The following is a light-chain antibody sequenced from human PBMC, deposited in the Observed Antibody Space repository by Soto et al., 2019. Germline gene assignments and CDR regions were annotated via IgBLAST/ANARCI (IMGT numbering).Light chain of an antibody. V-gene: IGLV2-23*03. J-gene: IGLJ2*01. Sequence: QPASVSGSPGQSITISCTGTSSDVGNYNLVSWYQQFPGKAPKLIIYEGSRRPSGVSNRFSGSKSGNTASLTISVLQAEDEADYYCCSYAGSFTFDVFGGGTKLTVL. CDR3: CSYAGSFTFDV. CDR2: EGS. CDR1: SSDVGNYNL.